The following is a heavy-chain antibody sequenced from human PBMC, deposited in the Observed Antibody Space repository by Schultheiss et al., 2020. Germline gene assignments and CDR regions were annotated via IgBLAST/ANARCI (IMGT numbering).Heavy chain of an antibody. V-gene: IGHV4-59*08. CDR2: IYYSGTT. J-gene: IGHJ3*02. D-gene: IGHD2/OR15-2a*01. CDR3: ATAVLDGFDI. CDR1: GGSISSYY. Sequence: SETLSLTCTVSGGSISSYYWSWIRQPPGKGLEWIGYIYYSGTTKYNPSLKSRVTISLDESKSQFSLRLTSVTAADTAVYYCATAVLDGFDIWGQGTVVTVSS.